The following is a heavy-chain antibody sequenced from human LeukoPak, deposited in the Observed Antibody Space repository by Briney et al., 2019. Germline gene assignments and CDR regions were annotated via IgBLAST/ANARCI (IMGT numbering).Heavy chain of an antibody. CDR2: INPNSGGT. CDR3: ARVLQQLVKRADAFDI. J-gene: IGHJ3*02. D-gene: IGHD6-13*01. CDR1: GYTFTGYY. Sequence: ASVKVSCKASGYTFTGYYMHWVRQAPGQGLEWMGWINPNSGGTNYAQKFQGRVTMTRDTSISTAYMELSRLRSDDTAVYYCARVLQQLVKRADAFDIWGQGTMVTVSS. V-gene: IGHV1-2*02.